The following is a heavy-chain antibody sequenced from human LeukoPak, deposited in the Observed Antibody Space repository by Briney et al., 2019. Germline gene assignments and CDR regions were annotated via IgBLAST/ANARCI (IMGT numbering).Heavy chain of an antibody. D-gene: IGHD3-10*01. Sequence: PGGSLRLSCAASGFSLSTNAMTWVRQAPGKGLEWVSTIRVSGDSTFYADSVQGRFTISRDTSKNSLSLHMNSLRAEDTAVYFCARRGGRNGWGDFDYWGQGTLVTASS. J-gene: IGHJ4*02. V-gene: IGHV3-23*01. CDR1: GFSLSTNA. CDR2: IRVSGDST. CDR3: ARRGGRNGWGDFDY.